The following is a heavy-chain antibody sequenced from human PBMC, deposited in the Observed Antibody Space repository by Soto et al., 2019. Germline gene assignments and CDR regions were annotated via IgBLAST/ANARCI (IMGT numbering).Heavy chain of an antibody. CDR3: ARDQDESYDDELAIDY. D-gene: IGHD3-22*01. J-gene: IGHJ4*02. CDR2: ISSSSSYI. Sequence: PGGSLRLSCAASGFTFSSYSMNWVRQAPGKGLEWVSSISSSSSYIYYADSVKGRFTISRDNAKNSLYLQMNSLRAEDTAVYYCARDQDESYDDELAIDYWGQGTLVTVSS. CDR1: GFTFSSYS. V-gene: IGHV3-21*01.